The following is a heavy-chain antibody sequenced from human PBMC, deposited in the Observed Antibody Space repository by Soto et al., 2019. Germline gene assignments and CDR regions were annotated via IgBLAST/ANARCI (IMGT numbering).Heavy chain of an antibody. Sequence: QVQLVQSGAEVKKPGSSVKVSCKASGGTFSSYAISWVRQAPGQGLEWMGGIIPIFGTANYAQKFQGRVTITADESTSTAYMELSSLRAEDTAVYCCARGVGKNYYYYYGMDVWGQGTTVTVSS. J-gene: IGHJ6*02. CDR1: GGTFSSYA. V-gene: IGHV1-69*01. CDR2: IIPIFGTA. CDR3: ARGVGKNYYYYYGMDV.